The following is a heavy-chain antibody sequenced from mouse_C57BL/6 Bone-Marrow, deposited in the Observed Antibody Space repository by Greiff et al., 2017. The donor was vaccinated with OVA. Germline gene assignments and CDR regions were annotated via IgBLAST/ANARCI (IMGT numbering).Heavy chain of an antibody. Sequence: VQLQKSGAELARPGASVKLSCKASGYTFTSYGISWVKQRTGQGLEWIGEIYPRSGNTYYNEKFKGKATLTADKSSSTAYMELRSLTSEDSAVYVCAREDYYGSLYCDVGGTGTTVTVPS. CDR1: GYTFTSYG. D-gene: IGHD1-1*01. V-gene: IGHV1-81*01. J-gene: IGHJ1*03. CDR2: IYPRSGNT. CDR3: AREDYYGSLYCDV.